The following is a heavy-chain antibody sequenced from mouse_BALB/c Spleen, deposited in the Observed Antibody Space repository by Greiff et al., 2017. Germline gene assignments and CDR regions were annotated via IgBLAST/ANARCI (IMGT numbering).Heavy chain of an antibody. Sequence: EVQRVESGGGLVKPGGSLKLSCAASGFAFSSYDMSWVRQTPEKRLEWVAYISSGGGSTYCPDTVKGRFTISRDNAKNTLYLQMSSLKSEDTAMYYCARRALGAMDYWGQGTSVTVSS. CDR3: ARRALGAMDY. CDR2: ISSGGGST. V-gene: IGHV5-12-1*01. CDR1: GFAFSSYD. D-gene: IGHD3-1*01. J-gene: IGHJ4*01.